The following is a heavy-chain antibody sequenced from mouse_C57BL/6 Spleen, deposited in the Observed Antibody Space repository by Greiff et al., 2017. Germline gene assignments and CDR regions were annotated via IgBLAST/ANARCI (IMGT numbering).Heavy chain of an antibody. D-gene: IGHD2-2*01. CDR2: IDPEGGEN. Sequence: EVQLQQSGAELVKPGASVTLSCTASGFNIKDYYMHWVRQRTEQGLEWIGRIDPEGGENKYAQTFQGKATITADTYSNTAYLQLSSLTSEDTAFYYCADGYDVFAYWGQGTLVTVSA. CDR1: GFNIKDYY. CDR3: ADGYDVFAY. V-gene: IGHV14-2*01. J-gene: IGHJ3*01.